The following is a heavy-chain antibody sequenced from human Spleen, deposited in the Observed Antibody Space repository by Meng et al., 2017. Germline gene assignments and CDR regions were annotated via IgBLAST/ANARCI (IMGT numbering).Heavy chain of an antibody. CDR3: AREPRNYARQLTAVD. V-gene: IGHV7-4-1*02. D-gene: IGHD3-10*02. Sequence: QVQLVQSGSEFKKPGASVKVSCKASGYTFTSYAMNWVRQAPGQGLEWMGWINTNTGNPTYAQGFTGRFVFSLDTSVSTAYLHISSLEPEDTAVYYCAREPRNYARQLTAVDWGQGTLVTVSS. J-gene: IGHJ4*02. CDR1: GYTFTSYA. CDR2: INTNTGNP.